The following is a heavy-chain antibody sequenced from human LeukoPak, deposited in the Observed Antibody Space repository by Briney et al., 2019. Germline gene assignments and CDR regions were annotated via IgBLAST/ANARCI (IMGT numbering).Heavy chain of an antibody. V-gene: IGHV3-53*01. D-gene: IGHD3-22*01. J-gene: IGHJ3*02. Sequence: GESLRPSCAASGFTVSSNYMSWVRQAPGKGLEWVSVIYSGGSTYYADSVKGRFTISRDNSKNTLYLQMNSLRAEDTAVYYCASNLLSSRIVVATAGAFDIWGQGTMVTVSS. CDR2: IYSGGST. CDR1: GFTVSSNY. CDR3: ASNLLSSRIVVATAGAFDI.